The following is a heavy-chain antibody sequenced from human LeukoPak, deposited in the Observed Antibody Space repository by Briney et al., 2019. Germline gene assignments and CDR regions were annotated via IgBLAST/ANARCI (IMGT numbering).Heavy chain of an antibody. J-gene: IGHJ5*02. Sequence: PSETLSLTCTVSGGSISSYYWSWIRQPPGKGLEWIGYIYYSGGTNYNPSLKSRVTISVDTSKNQFSLKLSSVTAADTAVYYCARGITSGNYYNPDNWFDPWAREPWSPSPQ. V-gene: IGHV4-59*08. D-gene: IGHD1-26*01. CDR3: ARGITSGNYYNPDNWFDP. CDR2: IYYSGGT. CDR1: GGSISSYY.